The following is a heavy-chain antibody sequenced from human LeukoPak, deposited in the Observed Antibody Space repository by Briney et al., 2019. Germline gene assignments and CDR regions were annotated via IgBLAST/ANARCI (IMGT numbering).Heavy chain of an antibody. CDR1: GFTFSSYG. V-gene: IGHV3-30*02. CDR2: IRYDGSNK. Sequence: GGSLRLSCAASGFTFSSYGMHWVRQAPGKGLEWVAFIRYDGSNKYYADSVKGRFTISRDNSKNTLYLQMNSLRAEDTAVYYCARDLRYRDYYMDVWGKGTTVTVSS. CDR3: ARDLRYRDYYMDV. J-gene: IGHJ6*03. D-gene: IGHD3-9*01.